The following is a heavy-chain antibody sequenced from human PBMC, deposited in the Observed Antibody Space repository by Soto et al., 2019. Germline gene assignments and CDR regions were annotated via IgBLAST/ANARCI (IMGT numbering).Heavy chain of an antibody. D-gene: IGHD6-6*01. J-gene: IGHJ4*02. CDR1: GFTFSSYG. CDR2: ISYDGSNK. CDR3: AKDSGYSSSWLFGY. V-gene: IGHV3-30*18. Sequence: GGSLRLSCAASGFTFSSYGMHWVRQAPGKGLEWVAVISYDGSNKYYADSVKGRFTISRDNSKNTLYLQMNSLRAEDTAVYYCAKDSGYSSSWLFGYWGQGTLVTVSS.